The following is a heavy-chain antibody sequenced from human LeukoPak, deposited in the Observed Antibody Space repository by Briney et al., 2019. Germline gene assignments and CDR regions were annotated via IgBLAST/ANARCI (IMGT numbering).Heavy chain of an antibody. CDR1: GYTFTSYD. Sequence: GASVKVSCKASGYTFTSYDINWVRQATGQGLEWMGWMNPNSGNTGYAQKFQGRVTISSNTSISTAYMELSSLRSEDTAVYYCARAPAIVVVPAAMGYYGMDVWGQGTTVTVSS. V-gene: IGHV1-8*01. D-gene: IGHD2-2*01. J-gene: IGHJ6*02. CDR3: ARAPAIVVVPAAMGYYGMDV. CDR2: MNPNSGNT.